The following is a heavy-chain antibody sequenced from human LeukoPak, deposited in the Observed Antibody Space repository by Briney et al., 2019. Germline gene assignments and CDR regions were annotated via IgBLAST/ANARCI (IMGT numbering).Heavy chain of an antibody. Sequence: GGSLRLSCAASGFTVSSNYMSWVRQAPGKGLEWVSVIYVGGSTYYVDSVKGRFTISRDNSKNTLYLQMNSLRAEDTAVYYCARSSESIAARPIDYWGQGTLVTVSS. CDR1: GFTVSSNY. CDR3: ARSSESIAARPIDY. V-gene: IGHV3-53*01. CDR2: IYVGGST. D-gene: IGHD6-6*01. J-gene: IGHJ4*02.